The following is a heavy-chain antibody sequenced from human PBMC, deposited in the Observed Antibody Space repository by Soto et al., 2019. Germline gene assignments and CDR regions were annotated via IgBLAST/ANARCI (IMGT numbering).Heavy chain of an antibody. Sequence: SETLSLTCTVSGGSISSITYFWGWIRQPPGKGLEWIGSISYTGTTYYNPSLKSRVTISVDTSKNQFSLRLSSVTAADTAVYFCATRYSSSKPVXWGQGTLVTVSX. V-gene: IGHV4-39*01. CDR2: ISYTGTT. CDR1: GGSISSITYF. CDR3: ATRYSSSKPVX. J-gene: IGHJ4*02. D-gene: IGHD6-13*01.